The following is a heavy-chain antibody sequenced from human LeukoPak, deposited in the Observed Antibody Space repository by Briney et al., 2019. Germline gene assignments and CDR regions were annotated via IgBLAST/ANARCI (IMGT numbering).Heavy chain of an antibody. J-gene: IGHJ4*02. V-gene: IGHV4-4*07. CDR2: VYPGGVT. D-gene: IGHD6-13*01. CDR1: GGSINDHY. Sequence: SETLSLTCTVSGGSINDHYWSWIRQPAGQGLEWIGRVYPGGVTNYNASLKSRITMSVETSKNQFSLSLTSVTAADTALYYCAREVSWYGEVLYFDSWGQGTLVTVSS. CDR3: AREVSWYGEVLYFDS.